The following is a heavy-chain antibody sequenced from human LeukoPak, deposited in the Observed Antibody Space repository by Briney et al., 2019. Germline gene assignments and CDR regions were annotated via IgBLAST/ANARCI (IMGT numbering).Heavy chain of an antibody. Sequence: SETLSLTCAVYGGSFSNYYWSWIRQPPGKGLEWIGEINHRGSSNYNPSLKSRVTISVDTSKNQFSLKLNSVTPADTAVYYCARGRVDFWGGYGGAFDIWGQGTMVTVSS. CDR1: GGSFSNYY. CDR2: INHRGSS. V-gene: IGHV4-34*01. CDR3: ARGRVDFWGGYGGAFDI. J-gene: IGHJ3*02. D-gene: IGHD3-3*01.